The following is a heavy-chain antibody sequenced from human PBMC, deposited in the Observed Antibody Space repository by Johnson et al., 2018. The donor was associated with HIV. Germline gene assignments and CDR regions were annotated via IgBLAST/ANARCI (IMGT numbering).Heavy chain of an antibody. Sequence: QVQLVESGGGVVQPGRSLRLSCAASGFTFSSYAMHWVRQAPGKGLEWVSIILSDGSNKYYADSVKGRFTISRDNSKNTLYLQMNSLRAEDTAVYYCAREGEVGRAFDIWGQGTMVTVSS. D-gene: IGHD3-16*01. CDR1: GFTFSSYA. CDR2: ILSDGSNK. J-gene: IGHJ3*02. CDR3: AREGEVGRAFDI. V-gene: IGHV3-30*04.